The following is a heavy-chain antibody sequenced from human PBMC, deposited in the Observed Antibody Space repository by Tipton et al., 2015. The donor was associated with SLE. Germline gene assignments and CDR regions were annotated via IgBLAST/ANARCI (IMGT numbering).Heavy chain of an antibody. D-gene: IGHD2-15*01. CDR1: GGSFSGYY. Sequence: TLSLTCAVYGGSFSGYYWSWIRQPPGKGLEWIGNIYHSGSTFYNPSLKSRVTISVDTSKNQFSLKLSSVTAADTAVYYCARGGCSGGRCFRWFDPWGQGTLVTVSS. CDR2: IYHSGST. J-gene: IGHJ5*02. CDR3: ARGGCSGGRCFRWFDP. V-gene: IGHV4-34*01.